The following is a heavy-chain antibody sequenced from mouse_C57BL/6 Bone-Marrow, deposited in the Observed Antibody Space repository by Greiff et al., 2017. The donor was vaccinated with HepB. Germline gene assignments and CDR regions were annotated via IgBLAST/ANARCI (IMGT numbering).Heavy chain of an antibody. J-gene: IGHJ4*01. D-gene: IGHD1-1*01. V-gene: IGHV5-6*01. CDR3: ARPIITTVVGMDY. CDR1: GFTFSSYG. CDR2: ISSGGSYT. Sequence: EVKLMESGGDLVKPGGSLKLSCAASGFTFSSYGMSWVRQTPDKRLEWVATISSGGSYTYYPDSVKGRFTISRDNAKNTLYLQMSSLKSEDTAMYYCARPIITTVVGMDYWGQGTSVTVSS.